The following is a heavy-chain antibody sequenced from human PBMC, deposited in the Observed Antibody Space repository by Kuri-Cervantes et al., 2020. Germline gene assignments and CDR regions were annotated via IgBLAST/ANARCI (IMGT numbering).Heavy chain of an antibody. Sequence: GESLKISCAASGFTVSSNYMSWVRQAPGKGLEWVAVISYDGSSKNYADSVKGRFSISRDNSKNTLYLLMNSLRAEDTAVYYCARDNYHFDPWGQGTLVTVSS. CDR2: ISYDGSSK. V-gene: IGHV3-30-3*01. CDR1: GFTVSSNY. CDR3: ARDNYHFDP. J-gene: IGHJ5*02. D-gene: IGHD3/OR15-3a*01.